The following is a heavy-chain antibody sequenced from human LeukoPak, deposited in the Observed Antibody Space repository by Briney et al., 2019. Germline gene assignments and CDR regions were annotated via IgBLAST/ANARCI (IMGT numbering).Heavy chain of an antibody. V-gene: IGHV2-5*01. CDR1: GFSLSTSGVG. D-gene: IGHD1-26*01. CDR2: VYWNDEK. Sequence: ESGPTLVKPTQTLTLTCTFSGFSLSTSGVGVGWIRQPPGKALEWLALVYWNDEKRYSPSLETRVTITKDTSKNQVLLTMTNMDPVDTATYYCAHSRTNLEFGSHYSHFFDHWGQGTLSPSPQ. J-gene: IGHJ4*02. CDR3: AHSRTNLEFGSHYSHFFDH.